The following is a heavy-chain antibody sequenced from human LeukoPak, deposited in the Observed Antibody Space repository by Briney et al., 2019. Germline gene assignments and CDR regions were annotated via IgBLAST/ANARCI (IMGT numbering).Heavy chain of an antibody. D-gene: IGHD3-22*01. Sequence: GESLKISCKGSGYSFTSYWVGWVRQMPGKGLEWMGIIYPGDSDTRYSPSFQGQVTISADKSISTAYLQWSSLKASDTAMYYCARQKRDYYDSSGYYYSPLLDYWGQGTLVTVS. CDR2: IYPGDSDT. CDR1: GYSFTSYW. J-gene: IGHJ4*02. CDR3: ARQKRDYYDSSGYYYSPLLDY. V-gene: IGHV5-51*01.